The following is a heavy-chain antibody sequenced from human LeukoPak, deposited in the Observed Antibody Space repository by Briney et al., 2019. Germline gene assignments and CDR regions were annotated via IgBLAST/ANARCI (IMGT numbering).Heavy chain of an antibody. CDR2: ISYDGSNK. CDR3: ARDPGHYDFWSGYNYYGMDV. CDR1: GFTFSSYA. D-gene: IGHD3-3*01. J-gene: IGHJ6*02. Sequence: GGSLRLSCAASGFTFSSYAMHWVRQAPGKGLEWVAVISYDGSNKYYADSVKGRFTISRGNSKNTLYLQMNSLRAEDTAVYYCARDPGHYDFWSGYNYYGMDVWGQGTTVTVSS. V-gene: IGHV3-30-3*01.